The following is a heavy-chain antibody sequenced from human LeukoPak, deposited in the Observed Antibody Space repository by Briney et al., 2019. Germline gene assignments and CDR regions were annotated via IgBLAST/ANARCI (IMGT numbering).Heavy chain of an antibody. V-gene: IGHV3-7*03. CDR3: TTALGYIVH. D-gene: IGHD2-15*01. CDR1: GFTFSSYW. J-gene: IGHJ4*02. CDR2: IKQDGSEK. Sequence: GGSLRLSCAASGFTFSSYWMSWVRQAPGKGLEWVANIKQDGSEKYYVDSVKGRFTISRDNAKNSLYLQMNSLKTEDTAVYYCTTALGYIVHWGQGTLVTVSS.